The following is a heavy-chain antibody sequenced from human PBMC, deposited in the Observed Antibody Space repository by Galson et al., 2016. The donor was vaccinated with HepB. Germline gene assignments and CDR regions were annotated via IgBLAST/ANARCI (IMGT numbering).Heavy chain of an antibody. CDR2: ISSSSDTI. Sequence: SLRLSCAASGFSFSTYTMTWVRQAPGKGLEYVSSISSSSDTIYYSDSVRGRFTTSRDNAKNSRYLQMNSLRAEDTAMYYCVGGDSRGYWGQGTLVTVSS. V-gene: IGHV3-21*04. CDR1: GFSFSTYT. CDR3: VGGDSRGY. D-gene: IGHD3-16*01. J-gene: IGHJ4*02.